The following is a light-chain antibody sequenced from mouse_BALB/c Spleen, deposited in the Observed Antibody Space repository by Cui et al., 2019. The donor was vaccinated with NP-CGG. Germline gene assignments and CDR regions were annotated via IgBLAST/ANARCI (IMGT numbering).Light chain of an antibody. V-gene: IGLV1*01. CDR2: GTN. CDR3: ALWYSNHWV. CDR1: TGAFTTSNY. J-gene: IGLJ1*01. Sequence: QAVVTQESVLTTSPGETVTFTCRSSTGAFTTSNYANWVQEKPDHLFTGLIGGTNNRAPGVPARFSGSLIGDKAALTITGAQTEDEAIYFCALWYSNHWVFGRGTKLTVL.